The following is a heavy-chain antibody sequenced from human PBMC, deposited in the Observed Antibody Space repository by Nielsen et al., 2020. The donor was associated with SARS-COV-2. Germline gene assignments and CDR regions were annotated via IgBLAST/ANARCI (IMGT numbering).Heavy chain of an antibody. D-gene: IGHD6-6*01. Sequence: SVKVSCKASGYTFTSYGISWVRQAPGQGLEWMGGIIPIFGTANYAQKFQGRVTITADESTSTAYMELSSLRSEDTAVYYCARDHKEYSSSRYAFDIWGQGTMVTVSS. CDR1: GYTFTSYG. J-gene: IGHJ3*02. CDR3: ARDHKEYSSSRYAFDI. V-gene: IGHV1-69*13. CDR2: IIPIFGTA.